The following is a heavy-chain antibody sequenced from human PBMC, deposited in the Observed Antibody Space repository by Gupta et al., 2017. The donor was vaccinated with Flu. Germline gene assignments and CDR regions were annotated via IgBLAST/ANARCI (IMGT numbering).Heavy chain of an antibody. D-gene: IGHD2-15*01. CDR3: AARGWTFPFDY. CDR2: IRGSGGST. J-gene: IGHJ4*02. CDR1: GFTFTHYA. V-gene: IGHV3-23*01. Sequence: EVQLLESGGGLVQPGGSLRLSCAASGFTFTHYAMNWVRQAPGKGLEWVSTIRGSGGSTYYADSVKGRFTISRDNSKNTLYLQMNSRRAEDTAVYYGAARGWTFPFDYWGQGTLVTVSS.